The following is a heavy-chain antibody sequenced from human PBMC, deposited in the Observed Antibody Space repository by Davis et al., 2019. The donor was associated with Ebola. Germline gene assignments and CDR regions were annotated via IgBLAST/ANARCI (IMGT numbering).Heavy chain of an antibody. D-gene: IGHD6-19*01. Sequence: GGSLRLSCAASGFTFSSYWMSWVRQAPGKGLEWVANIKQDGREKYYVDSVKGRFTISRDKAKNSLYLQMNSLRAEDTAVYYCARDRNSGWLLDYWGQGTLVTVSS. CDR3: ARDRNSGWLLDY. V-gene: IGHV3-7*03. CDR2: IKQDGREK. J-gene: IGHJ4*02. CDR1: GFTFSSYW.